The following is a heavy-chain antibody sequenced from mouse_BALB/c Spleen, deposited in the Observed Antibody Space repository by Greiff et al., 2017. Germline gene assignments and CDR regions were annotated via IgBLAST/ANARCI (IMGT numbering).Heavy chain of an antibody. CDR3: ARGDYDDAMDY. CDR2: INPGSGGT. V-gene: IGHV1-54*03. Sequence: QVQLQQSGAELVRPGTSVKVSCKASGYAFTNYLIEWVKQRPGQGLEWIGVINPGSGGTNYTEKFKGKATLTADKSSSTAYMQLSSLTSDDSAVYFCARGDYDDAMDYWGQGTSVTVSS. J-gene: IGHJ4*01. CDR1: GYAFTNYL. D-gene: IGHD2-4*01.